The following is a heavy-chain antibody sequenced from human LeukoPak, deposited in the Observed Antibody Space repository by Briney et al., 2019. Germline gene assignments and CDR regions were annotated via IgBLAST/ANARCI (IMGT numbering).Heavy chain of an antibody. J-gene: IGHJ4*02. Sequence: PSQTLSLTCTVSGGSISSGGYYWSWIRQHPGKGLEWIGYIYYSGSTYYNPSLKSRVTISVDKPKNQFSLKLSSVTAADTAVYYCARVGRGSSSSRRFWARGIYYFDYWGQGTLVTVSS. CDR3: ARVGRGSSSSRRFWARGIYYFDY. CDR2: IYYSGST. CDR1: GGSISSGGYY. D-gene: IGHD6-6*01. V-gene: IGHV4-31*03.